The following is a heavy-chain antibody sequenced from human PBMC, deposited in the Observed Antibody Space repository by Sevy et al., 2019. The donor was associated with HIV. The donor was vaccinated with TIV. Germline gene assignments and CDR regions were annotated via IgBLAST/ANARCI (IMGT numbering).Heavy chain of an antibody. CDR1: GFTFSRYW. Sequence: GGSLRLSCAASGFTFSRYWMHWVRQAPGKGLVWVSLITSDGNSTAYADSVKGRFTISRDNANSTLYLQMNSLRAEDTAVYFCVRDSAGNGYDIDYWGQGNLVTVSS. J-gene: IGHJ4*02. CDR2: ITSDGNST. CDR3: VRDSAGNGYDIDY. V-gene: IGHV3-74*01. D-gene: IGHD5-12*01.